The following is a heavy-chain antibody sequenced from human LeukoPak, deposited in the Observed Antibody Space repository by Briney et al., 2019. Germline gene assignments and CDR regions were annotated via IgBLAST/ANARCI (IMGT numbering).Heavy chain of an antibody. J-gene: IGHJ4*02. Sequence: SQTLSLTCTVSGGSISSGGYYWSWIRQHPGKGLEWIGYIYYSGSTYCNPSLKSRVTISVDTSKNQFSLKLSSVTAADTAVYYCASDPYRDGYNFHYWGQGTLVTVSS. CDR2: IYYSGST. CDR1: GGSISSGGYY. D-gene: IGHD5-24*01. V-gene: IGHV4-31*03. CDR3: ASDPYRDGYNFHY.